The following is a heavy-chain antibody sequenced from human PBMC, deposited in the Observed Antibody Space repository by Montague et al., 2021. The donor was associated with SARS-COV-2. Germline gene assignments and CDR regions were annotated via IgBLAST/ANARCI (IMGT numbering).Heavy chain of an antibody. V-gene: IGHV4-34*01. Sequence: SETLSLTCTVYGASLGSFYWSWVRQSPGGGLESVGEVSHRGVATYNPSFKSRVTISMDKSRNELSLKIISVTAADTALYFCARGDITSSGAPLDLWGQGTLVTVSS. CDR3: ARGDITSSGAPLDL. J-gene: IGHJ5*02. CDR1: GASLGSFY. D-gene: IGHD6-19*01. CDR2: VSHRGVA.